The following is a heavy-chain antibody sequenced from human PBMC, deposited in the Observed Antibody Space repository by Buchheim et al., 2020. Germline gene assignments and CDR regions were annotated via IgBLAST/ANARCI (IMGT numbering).Heavy chain of an antibody. J-gene: IGHJ4*02. CDR2: INPEGSAT. CDR3: ATIGRASGEKE. CDR1: RFTFSNYW. D-gene: IGHD3-10*01. V-gene: IGHV3-74*01. Sequence: DVQLVESGGDLLQPGGSVILSCAASRFTFSNYWMHWVRQVPGEGLEWVSTINPEGSATRYADSVKGRFTISRDNARNTLFLQMDSLRVEDTAVYYCATIGRASGEKEWGQGTL.